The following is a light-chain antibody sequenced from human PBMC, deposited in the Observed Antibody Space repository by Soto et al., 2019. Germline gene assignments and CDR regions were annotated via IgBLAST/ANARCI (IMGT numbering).Light chain of an antibody. V-gene: IGLV2-14*01. CDR1: SSDVGGYNY. Sequence: QSALTQPASVSGSPGQSITISCTGTSSDVGGYNYVSWYQQHPGKVPKLMICEVTNRPTGVSNRFSGSKSGNTASLTISGLQTEDEADYYCGSYTRSSTLVFGGGTKLTVL. CDR2: EVT. J-gene: IGLJ3*02. CDR3: GSYTRSSTLV.